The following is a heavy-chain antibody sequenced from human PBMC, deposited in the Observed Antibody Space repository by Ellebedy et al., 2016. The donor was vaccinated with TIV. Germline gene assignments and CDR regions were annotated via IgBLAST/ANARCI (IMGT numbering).Heavy chain of an antibody. CDR3: VKEGNGDV. CDR2: VRYDGTTK. D-gene: IGHD2-8*01. Sequence: PGGSLRLSCAASGFTFSTFGMHWVRQAPGKGLEWVAFVRYDGTTKYHADSVNGRFTISRDNSKNTLFLQMNTLRLEDTAVYYCVKEGNGDVWGQGTTVTVSS. J-gene: IGHJ6*02. CDR1: GFTFSTFG. V-gene: IGHV3-30*02.